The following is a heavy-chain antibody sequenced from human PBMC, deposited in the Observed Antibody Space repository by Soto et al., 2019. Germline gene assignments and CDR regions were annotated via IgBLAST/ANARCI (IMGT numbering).Heavy chain of an antibody. CDR2: INAGDGNT. CDR1: GYTFTSDA. Sequence: VASVNCYFNASGYTFTSDAMHCVRQAPGQMLDCIGWINAGDGNTKYSQKFQGRVTITRETSAITAYMALSSLRSEYTAVYYCARDGYCSVGSRYPPFDSGGQGNLVTVSS. CDR3: ARDGYCSVGSRYPPFDS. J-gene: IGHJ4*02. V-gene: IGHV1-3*01. D-gene: IGHD2-15*01.